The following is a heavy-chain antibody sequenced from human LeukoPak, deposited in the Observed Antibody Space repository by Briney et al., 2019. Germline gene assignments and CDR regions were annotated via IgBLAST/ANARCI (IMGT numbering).Heavy chain of an antibody. CDR3: ARLYCRGGNCYSYFDS. CDR2: IYANGAT. Sequence: PSETLSLTCTVSGGPMNDYYWYWIRQPAGKGLECIGRIYANGATNYNASLKSRITMSVDTSKTQFSLTLNSVTAADSAVYYCARLYCRGGNCYSYFDSWGRGTLVTVSS. D-gene: IGHD2-15*01. J-gene: IGHJ4*02. V-gene: IGHV4-4*07. CDR1: GGPMNDYY.